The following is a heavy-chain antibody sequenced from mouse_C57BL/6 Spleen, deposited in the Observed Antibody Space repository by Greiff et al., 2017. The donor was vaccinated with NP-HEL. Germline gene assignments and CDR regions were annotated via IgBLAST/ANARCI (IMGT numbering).Heavy chain of an antibody. V-gene: IGHV1-64*01. CDR3: ARSNYYDGYFDY. J-gene: IGHJ2*01. CDR1: GYTFTSYW. D-gene: IGHD1-1*01. CDR2: IHPNSGST. Sequence: VQLQQPGAELVKPGASVKLSCKASGYTFTSYWMHWVKQRPGQGLEWIGMIHPNSGSTNYNEKFKSKATLTVDKSSSTAYMQLSSLTSEDSAVYYCARSNYYDGYFDYWGQGTTLTVSS.